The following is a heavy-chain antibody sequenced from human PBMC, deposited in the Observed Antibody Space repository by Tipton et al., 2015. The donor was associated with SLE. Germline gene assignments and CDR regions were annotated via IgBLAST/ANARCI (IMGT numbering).Heavy chain of an antibody. J-gene: IGHJ4*02. CDR2: IYYSGST. Sequence: TLSLTCTVSGGSISSGGYYWSWIRQHPGKGLEWIGYIYYSGSTYYNPSLKSRVTISVDTSKNQFSLKLSSVTAADTAVYYCARDANGDYEGVYFDYRGQGTLVTVSS. V-gene: IGHV4-31*03. CDR3: ARDANGDYEGVYFDY. CDR1: GGSISSGGYY. D-gene: IGHD4-17*01.